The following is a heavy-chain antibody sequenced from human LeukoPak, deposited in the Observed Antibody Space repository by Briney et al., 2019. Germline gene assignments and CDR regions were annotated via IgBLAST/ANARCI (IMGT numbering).Heavy chain of an antibody. CDR1: GYTFTGYY. CDR2: INPNSGNT. V-gene: IGHV1-8*03. Sequence: SVKVSCQASGYTFTGYYMHWVRQAPGQGSEWMGWINPNSGNTGYAQKFQGRVTITRNTSISTAYLELSRLRSEDTAVYYCASGGEPRRSYGYYYYYYMDVWGKGTTVTVSS. J-gene: IGHJ6*03. D-gene: IGHD5-18*01. CDR3: ASGGEPRRSYGYYYYYYMDV.